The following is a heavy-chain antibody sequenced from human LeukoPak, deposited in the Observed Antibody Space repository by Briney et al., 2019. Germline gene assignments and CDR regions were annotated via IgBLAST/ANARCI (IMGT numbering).Heavy chain of an antibody. D-gene: IGHD3-10*01. V-gene: IGHV1-69*05. CDR1: GGTFSSYA. Sequence: SVKVSCKASGGTFSSYAISWVRQAPGQGLEWMGRIIPIFGTANYAQKFQGRVTITTDESTSTAYMELSSLRSEDTAVYYCARDRYYGSGSYRSFNERLSDPWGQGTLVTVSS. CDR3: ARDRYYGSGSYRSFNERLSDP. CDR2: IIPIFGTA. J-gene: IGHJ5*02.